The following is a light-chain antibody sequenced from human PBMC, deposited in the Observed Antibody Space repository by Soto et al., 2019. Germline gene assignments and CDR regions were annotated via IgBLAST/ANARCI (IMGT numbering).Light chain of an antibody. CDR3: QQSYSTPPT. V-gene: IGKV1-39*01. CDR2: AAS. CDR1: QNISSY. Sequence: DIHMTQSPSSLSASFGDRVAITFRASQNISSYLNWYQQKPGKAPKLLIYAASSLQSGVPSRFSGSGSGTDFTLTISSLQPEDFATYYCQQSYSTPPTFGQGTKVDI. J-gene: IGKJ1*01.